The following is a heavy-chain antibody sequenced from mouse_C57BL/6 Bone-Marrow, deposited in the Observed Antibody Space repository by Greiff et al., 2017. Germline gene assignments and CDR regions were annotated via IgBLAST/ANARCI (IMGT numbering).Heavy chain of an antibody. J-gene: IGHJ2*01. CDR2: ISSGGDYL. Sequence: EVHLVESGEGLVKPGGSLKLSCAASGFTFSSYAMSWVRQTPEKRLEWVAYISSGGDYLYYADTVKGRFTISRDNARNPLYLQRSSLKSEDTAMYYCTRVLLGFDYWGQGTTLTVSS. V-gene: IGHV5-9-1*02. CDR1: GFTFSSYA. D-gene: IGHD4-1*01. CDR3: TRVLLGFDY.